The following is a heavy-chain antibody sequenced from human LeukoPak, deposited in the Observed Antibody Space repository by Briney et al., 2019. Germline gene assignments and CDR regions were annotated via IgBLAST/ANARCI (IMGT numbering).Heavy chain of an antibody. CDR3: ARAMTTAPYYGMDV. CDR2: ISYDGSNK. CDR1: GFTFSSYA. V-gene: IGHV3-30-3*01. J-gene: IGHJ6*02. Sequence: QPGRPLRLSCAASGFTFSSYAMHWVRQAPGKGLEWVAVISYDGSNKYYADSVKGRFTISRDNSKNTLYLQMNSLRAEDTAVYYCARAMTTAPYYGMDVWGQGTTVTVSS. D-gene: IGHD4-17*01.